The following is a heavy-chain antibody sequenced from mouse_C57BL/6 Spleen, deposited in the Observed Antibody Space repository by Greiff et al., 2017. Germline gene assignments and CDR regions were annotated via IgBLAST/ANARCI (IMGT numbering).Heavy chain of an antibody. V-gene: IGHV14-2*01. Sequence: EVKLQESGAELVKPGASVKLSCTASGFNIKDYYMHWVKQRTEQGLEWIGRIDPEAGDTTYAPKFQGKATITADTSSNTAYLQLSSLTSEDTAVYYCASGRGLQAWFAYWGQGTLVTVSA. CDR2: IDPEAGDT. D-gene: IGHD2-4*01. CDR1: GFNIKDYY. J-gene: IGHJ3*01. CDR3: ASGRGLQAWFAY.